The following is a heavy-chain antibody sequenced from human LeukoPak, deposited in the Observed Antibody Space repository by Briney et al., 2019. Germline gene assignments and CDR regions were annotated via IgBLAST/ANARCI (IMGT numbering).Heavy chain of an antibody. CDR1: GGSISSGGYS. D-gene: IGHD2-15*01. CDR2: IYHSGST. V-gene: IGHV4-30-2*01. J-gene: IGHJ4*02. Sequence: PSQTLSLTCAVSGGSISSGGYSWSWIWQPPGQGLEWIGYIYHSGSTYYNPSLKSRVTISVDRSKNQFSLKLSSVTAADTAVYYCARGGRGRLTLGYWGQGTLVTVSS. CDR3: ARGGRGRLTLGY.